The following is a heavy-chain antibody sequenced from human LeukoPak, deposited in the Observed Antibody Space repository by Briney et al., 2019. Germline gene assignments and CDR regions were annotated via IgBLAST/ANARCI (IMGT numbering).Heavy chain of an antibody. D-gene: IGHD5-18*01. Sequence: GGSLRLSCAASGFTFNTYWMNWVRQAPGKGLEWVANVKQDGSEKYYVDSVKGRFTISRDNAKNSLHLQMNSLRAEDTAVYYCARGFAGVQLPTDYWGQGTLVTVSS. J-gene: IGHJ4*02. V-gene: IGHV3-7*04. CDR1: GFTFNTYW. CDR3: ARGFAGVQLPTDY. CDR2: VKQDGSEK.